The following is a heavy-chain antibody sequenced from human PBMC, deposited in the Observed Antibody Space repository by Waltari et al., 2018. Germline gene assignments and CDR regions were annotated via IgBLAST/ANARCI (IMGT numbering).Heavy chain of an antibody. V-gene: IGHV3-21*02. Sequence: EVQLVESGGGQAKPGGSRRLPCVGSGFTFRNYSMNWVRVAPGKGLDWVSSIGISTTYKFYADSVKGRFTVSRDNAKNSVYLQMNNRRVEDTAVYYCARGPWAPLDYWGQGVLVTVSS. CDR1: GFTFRNYS. CDR3: ARGPWAPLDY. J-gene: IGHJ4*02. CDR2: IGISTTYK.